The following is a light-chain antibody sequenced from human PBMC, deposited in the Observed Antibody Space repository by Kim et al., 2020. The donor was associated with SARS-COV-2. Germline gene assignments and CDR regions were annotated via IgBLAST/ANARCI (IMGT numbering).Light chain of an antibody. CDR2: WAS. J-gene: IGKJ1*01. V-gene: IGKV4-1*01. CDR1: QSVLYSSNNKNY. Sequence: DIVMTQSPDSLAVSLGERATINCKSSQSVLYSSNNKNYLAWYQQKPGQPPKLLIYWASTRESGVPDRFSGSGSGTDFTLTISSLQAEDGAVYYCQQYYRTPLWTFGQGTKVDIK. CDR3: QQYYRTPLWT.